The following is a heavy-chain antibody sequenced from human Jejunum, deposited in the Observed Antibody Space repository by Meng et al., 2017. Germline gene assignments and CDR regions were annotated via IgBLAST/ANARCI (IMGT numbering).Heavy chain of an antibody. Sequence: QVQRGQSGAAVDEPGASVTVAWKASGDTFSTYAFSWVRQAPGQGLEWTGGTIPILKIADYAQNFQGRVTITTDESTSTVYMELNSLRSADTALYYCARGGCRSSNCKYYYFGLDVWGQGTLVTVSS. CDR2: TIPILKIA. CDR1: GDTFSTYA. CDR3: ARGGCRSSNCKYYYFGLDV. V-gene: IGHV1-69*05. J-gene: IGHJ6*02. D-gene: IGHD1-1*01.